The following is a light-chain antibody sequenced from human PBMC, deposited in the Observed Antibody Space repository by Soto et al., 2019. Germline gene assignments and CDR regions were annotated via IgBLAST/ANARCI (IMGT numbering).Light chain of an antibody. CDR3: QQYSSSSPT. Sequence: DILMTQSPSTLSASVGDRVTITCRASQSISSWLAWYQQKPGKAPKLLIYGASSLESGVPSRFSGSGSVTEFTLTIDSLQPDDFATYYCQQYSSSSPTFGQGTKLEI. V-gene: IGKV1-5*01. CDR1: QSISSW. CDR2: GAS. J-gene: IGKJ2*01.